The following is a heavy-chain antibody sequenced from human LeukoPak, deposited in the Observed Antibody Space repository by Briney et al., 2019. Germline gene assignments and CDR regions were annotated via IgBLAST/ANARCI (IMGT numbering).Heavy chain of an antibody. CDR3: ARGDYIVLMQT. V-gene: IGHV4-39*01. D-gene: IGHD2-8*01. J-gene: IGHJ5*02. Sequence: PSETLSLTCTVSGGSIRSSYYYWGWIRQPPGKGLEWIGSIYDSGSTYYNPSLKSRVTISVDTSKNQFSLKLNSVTAADTAVYYCARGDYIVLMQTWGQGTLVTVSS. CDR1: GGSIRSSYYY. CDR2: IYDSGST.